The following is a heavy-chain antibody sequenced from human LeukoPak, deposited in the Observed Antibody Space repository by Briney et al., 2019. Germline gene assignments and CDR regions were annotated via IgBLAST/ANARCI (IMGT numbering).Heavy chain of an antibody. Sequence: VKPSCKPSGYTFTSYGVSWVRQAPGQRREGRGWISAYKGNPNYAQKLQGRVTMTTDKSTSTAYMELRSLRCDDTAVYYCARRRGYSSGWLRGYFDYWGQGTLVTVSS. J-gene: IGHJ4*02. CDR2: ISAYKGNP. D-gene: IGHD6-19*01. CDR1: GYTFTSYG. V-gene: IGHV1-18*01. CDR3: ARRRGYSSGWLRGYFDY.